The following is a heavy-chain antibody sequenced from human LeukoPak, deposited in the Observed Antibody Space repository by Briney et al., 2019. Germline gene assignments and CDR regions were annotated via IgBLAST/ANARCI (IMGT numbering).Heavy chain of an antibody. Sequence: ASVKVSCKASGGTFSSYAISWVRQAPGQGLEWMGGIIPIFGTANYAQKFQGRVTITTDESTSTAYMELSSLRFEDTAVYYCVDRTSSGYYYWGQGTLVTVSS. D-gene: IGHD3-22*01. V-gene: IGHV1-69*05. CDR3: VDRTSSGYYY. CDR1: GGTFSSYA. CDR2: IIPIFGTA. J-gene: IGHJ4*02.